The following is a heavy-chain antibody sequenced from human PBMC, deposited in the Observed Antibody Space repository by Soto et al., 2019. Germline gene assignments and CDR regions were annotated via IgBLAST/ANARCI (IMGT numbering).Heavy chain of an antibody. J-gene: IGHJ6*02. CDR1: GFTFSSYA. CDR2: ISGSGGST. V-gene: IGHV3-23*01. Sequence: EVQLLESGGGLVQPGGSLRLSCAASGFTFSSYAMSWVRQAPGKGLEWVSGISGSGGSTYYADSVKGRFTISRDNSPNTLSLQTNRPRAQDTAAYYWAKERGYNYRYDAIELCGQATTVTVSS. CDR3: AKERGYNYRYDAIEL. D-gene: IGHD1-1*01.